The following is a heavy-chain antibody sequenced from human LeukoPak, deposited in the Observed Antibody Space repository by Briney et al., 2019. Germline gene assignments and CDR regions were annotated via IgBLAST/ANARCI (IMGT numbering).Heavy chain of an antibody. D-gene: IGHD3-10*01. CDR2: IYYSGST. CDR1: GGSISSYY. J-gene: IGHJ4*02. Sequence: SETLSLTCTVSGGSISSYYWSWLRQPPGKGLVWIGYIYYSGSTNYNPSLKSRVTISVDTSKNQFSLKLSSVTAADTAVYYCARVRGSAWENFDYWGQGTLVTVSS. CDR3: ARVRGSAWENFDY. V-gene: IGHV4-59*01.